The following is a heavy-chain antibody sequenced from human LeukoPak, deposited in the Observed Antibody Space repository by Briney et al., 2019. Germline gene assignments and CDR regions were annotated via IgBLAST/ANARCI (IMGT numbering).Heavy chain of an antibody. V-gene: IGHV1-24*01. CDR3: ARGLSSGWYVY. Sequence: ASVKVSCKVSGYTLTEISMYWVRQAPGKGLGETLYAQKFQGRVTMTRDTSTSTVYMELSSLRSEDTAVYYCARGLSSGWYVYWGQGTLVTVSS. J-gene: IGHJ4*02. CDR1: GYTLTEIS. D-gene: IGHD6-19*01. CDR2: ET.